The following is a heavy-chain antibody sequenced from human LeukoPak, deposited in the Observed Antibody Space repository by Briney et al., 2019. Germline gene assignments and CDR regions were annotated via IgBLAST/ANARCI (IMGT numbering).Heavy chain of an antibody. J-gene: IGHJ4*02. D-gene: IGHD6-13*01. CDR3: ARDCIAAAGTLFDY. CDR1: GYTFTSYY. CDR2: INPSGGST. Sequence: ASVKVSRKASGYTFTSYYMHWVRQAPGQGLEWMGIINPSGGSTSYAQKFQGRDTMTRDMSTSTVYMELSSLRSEDTAVYYCARDCIAAAGTLFDYWGQGTLVTVSS. V-gene: IGHV1-46*01.